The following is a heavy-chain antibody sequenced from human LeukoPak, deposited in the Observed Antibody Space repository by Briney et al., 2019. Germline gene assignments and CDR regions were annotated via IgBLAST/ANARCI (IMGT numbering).Heavy chain of an antibody. J-gene: IGHJ4*02. CDR1: GFTFSSHA. Sequence: PGGSLSLSCAASGFTFSSHAMGWVRQAPGMELEWVSAIGGSGGSTSYADSVKGRFPISRDNSENTLYLQMNSLRAEDTAVYYCAKDHDYGGVFDYWGQGTLVTVSS. CDR2: IGGSGGST. V-gene: IGHV3-23*01. D-gene: IGHD4-23*01. CDR3: AKDHDYGGVFDY.